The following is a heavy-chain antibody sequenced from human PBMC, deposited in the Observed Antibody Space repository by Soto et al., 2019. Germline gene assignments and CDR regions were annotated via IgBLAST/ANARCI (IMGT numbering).Heavy chain of an antibody. V-gene: IGHV4-30-4*01. CDR3: ARGPSGDKVDY. Sequence: QVQLQESGPGLVEPSQTLSLTCTVSGGSISSDDYCWSWIRQSPGKGLEWIGHIYDSGNTYSNPSLQSRVTISGDTSNNQFSLRLSSVTAADMDVYYCARGPSGDKVDYWGQGTLVTVSS. CDR1: GGSISSDDYC. D-gene: IGHD1-26*01. J-gene: IGHJ4*02. CDR2: IYDSGNT.